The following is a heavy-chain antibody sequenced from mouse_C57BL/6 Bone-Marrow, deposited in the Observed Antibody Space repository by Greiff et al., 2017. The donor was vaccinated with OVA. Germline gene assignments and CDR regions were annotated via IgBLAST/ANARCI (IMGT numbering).Heavy chain of an antibody. CDR1: GFPFSDFY. CDR3: ARLDAMDY. CDR2: ISNGGGST. V-gene: IGHV5-12*02. Sequence: EVKVVESGGGLVQPGGSLKLSCATSGFPFSDFYMYWIRQTPEKRLEWVAYISNGGGSTYYPDTVKGGFTIARDNATNTLYLQMSRLKTEDTAMYYCARLDAMDYWGQGTSVTVSS. J-gene: IGHJ4*01.